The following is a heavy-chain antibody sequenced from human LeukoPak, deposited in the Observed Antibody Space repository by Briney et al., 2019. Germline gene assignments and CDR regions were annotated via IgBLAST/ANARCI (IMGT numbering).Heavy chain of an antibody. J-gene: IGHJ4*02. CDR1: GYRFTSYW. V-gene: IGHV5-51*01. CDR3: ARQVGDSGYDF. Sequence: GEPLKISFKGSGYRFTSYWIGWVRPMPGKGLEWMGIIYPGDSDTRYSPSFQGQVTISADKSISTAYLQWSSLKASDTAMYYCARQVGDSGYDFGGQGTLVTVSS. D-gene: IGHD5-12*01. CDR2: IYPGDSDT.